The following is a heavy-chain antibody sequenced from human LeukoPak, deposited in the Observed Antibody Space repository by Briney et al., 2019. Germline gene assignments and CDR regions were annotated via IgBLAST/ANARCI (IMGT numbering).Heavy chain of an antibody. Sequence: GGSLRLSCAASGFTFSSYSMNWVRQAPGKGLEWVSSISSSSSYIYYADSVKGRFTISRDNAKNSLYLQMNSLRAEDTAVYYCAGNTVVEWLLSTYYYYGMDVWGQGTTVTVSS. V-gene: IGHV3-21*01. D-gene: IGHD3-3*01. CDR2: ISSSSSYI. CDR3: AGNTVVEWLLSTYYYYGMDV. J-gene: IGHJ6*02. CDR1: GFTFSSYS.